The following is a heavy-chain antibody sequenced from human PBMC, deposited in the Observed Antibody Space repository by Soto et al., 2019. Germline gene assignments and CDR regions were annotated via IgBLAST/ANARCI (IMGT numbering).Heavy chain of an antibody. V-gene: IGHV3-48*01. CDR2: ISSSSSTI. Sequence: GGSLRLSCAASGFTFSSYSMNWVRQAPGKGLEWVSYISSSSSTIYYADSVKGRFTISRDNAKNSLYLQMNSLRAEDTAVYYCARDLHSHSCGYFQHWGQGTLVTVSS. CDR3: ARDLHSHSCGYFQH. J-gene: IGHJ1*01. CDR1: GFTFSSYS. D-gene: IGHD4-4*01.